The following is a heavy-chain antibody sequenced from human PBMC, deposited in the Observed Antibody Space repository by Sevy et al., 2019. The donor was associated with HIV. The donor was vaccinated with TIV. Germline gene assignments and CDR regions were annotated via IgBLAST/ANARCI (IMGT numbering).Heavy chain of an antibody. V-gene: IGHV1-2*02. CDR3: ASLDSSGYLFFDP. CDR2: INPNSGGT. D-gene: IGHD3-22*01. Sequence: ASVKVSCKASGYTFTGYYMHWVRQPPGQGLEWMGWINPNSGGTNYAQKFQGRVTMTRDTSISTAYMELSRLRSDDTAVYYCASLDSSGYLFFDPWGQGTLVTVSS. CDR1: GYTFTGYY. J-gene: IGHJ5*02.